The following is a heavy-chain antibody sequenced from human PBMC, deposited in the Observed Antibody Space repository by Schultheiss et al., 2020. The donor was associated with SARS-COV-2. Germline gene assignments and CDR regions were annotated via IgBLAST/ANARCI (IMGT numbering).Heavy chain of an antibody. CDR1: GFTFNTSD. J-gene: IGHJ4*02. CDR3: ARDPYVPPASAAGTP. CDR2: IWYDGSNK. V-gene: IGHV3-33*01. Sequence: GGSLRLSCAASGFTFNTSDMHWVRQAPGKGLEWLAVIWYDGSNKYYADSVKGRFTISRDNARNSLFLQMNSLRAEDTAVYYCARDPYVPPASAAGTPWGQGTLVTVSS. D-gene: IGHD6-13*01.